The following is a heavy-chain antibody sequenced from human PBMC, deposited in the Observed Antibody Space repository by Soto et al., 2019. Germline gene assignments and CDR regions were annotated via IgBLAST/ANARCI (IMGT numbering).Heavy chain of an antibody. CDR1: GFTFSTYA. Sequence: SGGSLRLSCAASGFTFSTYAMSWVRQAPGKGLEWVSGISGSGDRTHYADSVKGRFTISRDNFKNTLYLQMDSLRAEDTALYYCAKASTYEYVWGSYRYYFDNWGQGTLVTVSS. V-gene: IGHV3-23*01. CDR3: AKASTYEYVWGSYRYYFDN. CDR2: ISGSGDRT. D-gene: IGHD3-16*02. J-gene: IGHJ4*02.